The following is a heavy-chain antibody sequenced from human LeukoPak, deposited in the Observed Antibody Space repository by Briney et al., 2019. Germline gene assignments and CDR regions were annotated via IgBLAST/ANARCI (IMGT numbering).Heavy chain of an antibody. J-gene: IGHJ4*02. CDR3: ARDMLGVYYFDY. CDR1: GFSFNSYS. Sequence: GGSLRLSCAASGFSFNSYSMNWVRQAPGKGLEWVSYISSRSNTAYYADSVKGRFTISRDNAKNSLYLQMNSLRAEDTAVYFCARDMLGVYYFDYWGQGTLVTVSS. CDR2: ISSRSNTA. V-gene: IGHV3-48*04. D-gene: IGHD2-8*01.